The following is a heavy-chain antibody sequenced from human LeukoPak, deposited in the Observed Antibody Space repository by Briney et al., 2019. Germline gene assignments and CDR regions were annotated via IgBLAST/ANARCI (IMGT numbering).Heavy chain of an antibody. CDR1: GYTFTSYY. D-gene: IGHD3-22*01. CDR3: ARAEKYYYDSSGYYVPFDY. CDR2: INPSGGST. J-gene: IGHJ4*02. Sequence: ASVKVSCKASGYTFTSYYMHWVRQAPGQGLEWMGIINPSGGSTSYAQKFQGRVTMTRDTSTSTVYMELSSLRSEDTAVYYCARAEKYYYDSSGYYVPFDYWGQGTLVTVSS. V-gene: IGHV1-46*01.